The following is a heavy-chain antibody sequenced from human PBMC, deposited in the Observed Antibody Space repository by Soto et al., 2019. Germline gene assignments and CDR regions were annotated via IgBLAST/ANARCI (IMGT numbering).Heavy chain of an antibody. CDR3: VRRHVSATGIDWFDP. CDR2: INAANGDT. CDR1: GYTFTSYG. V-gene: IGHV1-3*01. D-gene: IGHD6-13*01. J-gene: IGHJ5*02. Sequence: ASVKVSCRASGYTFTSYGIHWVRQAPGQRLEWMGWINAANGDTKYSPKFQGRVTITRDTSASTAYMELSSLRSEDTAVYYCVRRHVSATGIDWFDPWGQGTRVTVSS.